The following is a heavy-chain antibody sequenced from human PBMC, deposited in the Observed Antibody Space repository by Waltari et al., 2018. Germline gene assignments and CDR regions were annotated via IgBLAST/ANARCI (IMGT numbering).Heavy chain of an antibody. D-gene: IGHD2-21*01. CDR1: GESFSGYF. V-gene: IGHV4-34*01. J-gene: IGHJ4*01. CDR2: IHYDGST. CDR3: ARYGEVPPNYFFDF. Sequence: QVQLHQWGAGLLKPSETLSLTCAVSGESFSGYFCSWIRQPPGKGLEWLGAIHYDGSTNYKPSRKSRLSLSVDTTQKHFSLRLTSVTAADTGMYFCARYGEVPPNYFFDFWGQGIRVTVSS.